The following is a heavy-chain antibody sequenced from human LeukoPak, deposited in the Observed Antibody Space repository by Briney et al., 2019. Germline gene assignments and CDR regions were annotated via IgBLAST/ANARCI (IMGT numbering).Heavy chain of an antibody. CDR1: GGSISDTSYY. J-gene: IGHJ4*02. CDR3: ARSPYNLYFDY. Sequence: SETLSLTCSVSGGSISDTSYYWGWIRLPPGKGLEWIGSIYDSGSSYNSPSLKGRVTISVDTAKNQFSLKLRSVTAADTAVFYCARSPYNLYFDYWGQGALVTVSS. V-gene: IGHV4-39*07. D-gene: IGHD5-24*01. CDR2: IYDSGSS.